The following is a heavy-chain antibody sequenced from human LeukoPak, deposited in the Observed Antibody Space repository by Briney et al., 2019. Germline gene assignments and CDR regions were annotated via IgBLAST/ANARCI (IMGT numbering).Heavy chain of an antibody. D-gene: IGHD6-19*01. CDR2: FDPEDGET. V-gene: IGHV1-24*01. J-gene: IGHJ5*02. CDR1: GYTLTESS. CDR3: ATGLGWAGQGNWFDP. Sequence: ASVKVSCKVSGYTLTESSMHWVRQAPGKGLEWMGGFDPEDGETIYAQKFQGRVTMTEDTSTDTAYMELSSLRSEDTAVYYCATGLGWAGQGNWFDPWGQGTLVTVSS.